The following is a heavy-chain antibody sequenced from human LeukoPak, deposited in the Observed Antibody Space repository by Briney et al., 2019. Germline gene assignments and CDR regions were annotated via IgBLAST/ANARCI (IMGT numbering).Heavy chain of an antibody. CDR2: INPSGGST. Sequence: GASVKVSCKASGYTFTSYYMHWVRQAPGQGLEWMGTINPSGGSTGYAQKFQGRVTMTRDTSTSTVYMELSSLRSEDTAVYHCAREVPDYYDSSGYYGGGAYYFDYWGQGTLVTVSS. CDR1: GYTFTSYY. V-gene: IGHV1-46*01. J-gene: IGHJ4*02. CDR3: AREVPDYYDSSGYYGGGAYYFDY. D-gene: IGHD3-22*01.